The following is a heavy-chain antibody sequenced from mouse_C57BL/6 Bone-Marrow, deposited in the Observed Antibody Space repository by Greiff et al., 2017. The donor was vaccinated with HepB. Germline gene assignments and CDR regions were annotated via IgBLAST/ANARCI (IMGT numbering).Heavy chain of an antibody. J-gene: IGHJ2*01. CDR3: ARVRRAYYSLFDY. Sequence: QVQLQQPGAELVKPGASVKMSCKASGYTFTSYWITWVKQRPGQGLEWIGDIYPGSGSTNYNEKFKSKATLTVDQSSSTAYMQLSSLTSEDSAVYYCARVRRAYYSLFDYWGQGTTLTVSS. V-gene: IGHV1-55*01. CDR1: GYTFTSYW. CDR2: IYPGSGST. D-gene: IGHD2-12*01.